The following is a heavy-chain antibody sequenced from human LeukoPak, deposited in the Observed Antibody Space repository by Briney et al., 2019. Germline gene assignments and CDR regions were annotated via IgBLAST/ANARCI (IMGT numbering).Heavy chain of an antibody. Sequence: ASVKVSCKASGYTFTSYAMHWVRQAPGQRLEWMGWINAGNGNTKYSQKFQGRVTITRDTSASTAYMELSSLRSEDTAVYYCASVYGYGSRSFTIDYWGQGTLVTVSS. CDR3: ASVYGYGSRSFTIDY. CDR2: INAGNGNT. V-gene: IGHV1-3*01. D-gene: IGHD3-10*01. J-gene: IGHJ4*02. CDR1: GYTFTSYA.